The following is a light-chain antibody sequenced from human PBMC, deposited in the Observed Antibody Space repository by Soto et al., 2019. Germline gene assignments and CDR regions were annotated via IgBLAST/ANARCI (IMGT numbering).Light chain of an antibody. CDR1: SSNVGGHNY. Sequence: QSALTQPASVSGSPGQSITISCTGTSSNVGGHNYVSWYQQHPDTAPKVVIYEVSNRPSGVSNRFSGSKSGNTASLTISGLQAEDEADYYCSSFTSSSTYVFGTGTKLTVL. V-gene: IGLV2-14*01. CDR2: EVS. CDR3: SSFTSSSTYV. J-gene: IGLJ1*01.